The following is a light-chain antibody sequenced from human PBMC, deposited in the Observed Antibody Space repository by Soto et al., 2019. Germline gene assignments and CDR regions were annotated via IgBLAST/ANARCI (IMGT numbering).Light chain of an antibody. V-gene: IGKV3-15*01. Sequence: EIVRTKSPATLSVSTGERATLSCRASQSFSSNVAWYQQKPGQAPXLLIYGTSTRVTGIPARFSGSGSGTEFTLTISSLQSEDFAVYYCQQYYNWPLTFGGGTRWIS. CDR1: QSFSSN. CDR2: GTS. CDR3: QQYYNWPLT. J-gene: IGKJ4*01.